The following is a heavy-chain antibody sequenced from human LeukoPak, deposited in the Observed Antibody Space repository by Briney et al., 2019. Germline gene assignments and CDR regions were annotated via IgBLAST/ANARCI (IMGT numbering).Heavy chain of an antibody. D-gene: IGHD3-10*01. CDR3: ARAFDTVGFGVRSPFDY. V-gene: IGHV3-21*01. Sequence: PGGSLRLSCAASGFTFSSYSMNWVRQAPGKGLEWVSSISSSSSYIYYADSVKGRFTISRDNAKNSLYLQMNSLRAEDTAVYYCARAFDTVGFGVRSPFDYWGQGTLVTVSS. CDR2: ISSSSSYI. CDR1: GFTFSSYS. J-gene: IGHJ4*02.